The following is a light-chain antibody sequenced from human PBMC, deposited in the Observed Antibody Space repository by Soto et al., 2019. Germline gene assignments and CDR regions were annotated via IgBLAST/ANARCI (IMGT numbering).Light chain of an antibody. CDR2: EVS. J-gene: IGLJ2*01. CDR3: SSYTSSSTVV. Sequence: QSALTQPASVSGSPGQSITISCTGTSSDVGGYNYVSWYQQHPGKAPKLMIYEVSNRPSGVSNRFSGSKSGNTASLTISGRQAEDEADYYCSSYTSSSTVVFGGGIKLTVL. CDR1: SSDVGGYNY. V-gene: IGLV2-14*01.